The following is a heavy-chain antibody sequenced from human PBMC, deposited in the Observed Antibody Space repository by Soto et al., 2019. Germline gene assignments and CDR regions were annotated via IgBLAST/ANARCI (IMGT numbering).Heavy chain of an antibody. CDR1: GYTFTSYG. CDR2: ISAYNGNT. D-gene: IGHD1-26*01. V-gene: IGHV1-18*01. J-gene: IGHJ5*02. Sequence: ASVKVSCKASGYTFTSYGISWVRQAPGQGLEWMGWISAYNGNTNYAQKLQGGVTMTTDTSTSTAYMELRSLRSYDTVVYYCARASGSSYWFDPWGQGTLVTVSS. CDR3: ARASGSSYWFDP.